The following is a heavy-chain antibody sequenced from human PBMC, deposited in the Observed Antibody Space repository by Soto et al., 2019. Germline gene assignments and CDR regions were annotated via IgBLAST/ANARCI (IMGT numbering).Heavy chain of an antibody. CDR2: IYSAGST. CDR1: GFTVSSNY. Sequence: EVQLVESGGGLIQPGGSLRLSCAASGFTVSSNYMYWVRQAPGKGLEWVSVIYSAGSTYYADSVKGRFTISRDRSKNTLYLQMNSLRAEDTAVYYCARDRYSGSLNYFDNWGQGTLVTVSS. J-gene: IGHJ4*02. V-gene: IGHV3-53*01. CDR3: ARDRYSGSLNYFDN. D-gene: IGHD1-26*01.